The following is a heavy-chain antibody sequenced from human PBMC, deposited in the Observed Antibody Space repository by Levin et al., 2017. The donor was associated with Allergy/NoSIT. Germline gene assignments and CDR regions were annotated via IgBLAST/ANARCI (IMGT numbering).Heavy chain of an antibody. V-gene: IGHV3-15*01. J-gene: IGHJ3*02. CDR2: IKSKTDGGTT. D-gene: IGHD3-9*01. Sequence: GESLKISCAASGFTFSNAWMSWVRQAPGKGLEWVGRIKSKTDGGTTDYAAPVKGSFTIPRDDSKNTLYLQMNSLKTEDTAVYYCTTEALRYFDWFQIVDAFDIWGQGTMVTVSS. CDR1: GFTFSNAW. CDR3: TTEALRYFDWFQIVDAFDI.